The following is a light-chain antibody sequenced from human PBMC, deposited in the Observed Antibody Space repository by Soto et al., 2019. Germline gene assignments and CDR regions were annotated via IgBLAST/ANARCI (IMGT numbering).Light chain of an antibody. CDR3: QEYNTWPWT. Sequence: EIVMTQSPATLSVSPGEAATLSCRATQIISINLAWYQHKPGQAPRLLIYGASTRATGIPARFSGSGSGTDFTLTISRLEPEDSAVYYCQEYNTWPWTFGQGTKVDIK. CDR2: GAS. CDR1: QIISIN. J-gene: IGKJ1*01. V-gene: IGKV3-15*01.